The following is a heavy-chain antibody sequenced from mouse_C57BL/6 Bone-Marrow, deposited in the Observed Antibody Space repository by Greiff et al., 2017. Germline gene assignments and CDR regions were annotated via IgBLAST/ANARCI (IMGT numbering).Heavy chain of an antibody. V-gene: IGHV1-55*01. J-gene: IGHJ2*01. CDR2: IYPGSGST. Sequence: QVQLQQPGAELVKPGASVKMSCKASGYTFTSYWITWVKQRPGQGLEWIGDIYPGSGSTNYNEKFKSKATLTVDTSSSTAYMQRSSLTSEHSAVYYCARAEYGGGPSWFDYWGQGTTLTVSS. CDR1: GYTFTSYW. D-gene: IGHD1-1*01. CDR3: ARAEYGGGPSWFDY.